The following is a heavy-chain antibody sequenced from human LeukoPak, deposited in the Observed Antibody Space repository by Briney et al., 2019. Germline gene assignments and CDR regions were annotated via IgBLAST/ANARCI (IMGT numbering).Heavy chain of an antibody. CDR3: ARGGDYDLPDAFDI. CDR2: IYHSGST. CDR1: GGSISSGGYS. D-gene: IGHD4-17*01. V-gene: IGHV4-30-2*01. Sequence: SETLSLTCAVSGGSISSGGYSWSWIRQPPGKGLEWIGYIYHSGSTYYNPSLKSRVTISVDRSKNQFSLKLSSVTAADTAVYYCARGGDYDLPDAFDIWGQGTMVTVSS. J-gene: IGHJ3*02.